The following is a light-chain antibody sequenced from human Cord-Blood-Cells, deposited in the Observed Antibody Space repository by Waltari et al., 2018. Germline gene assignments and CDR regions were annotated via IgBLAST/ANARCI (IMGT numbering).Light chain of an antibody. CDR2: DAS. CDR1: QSVSSY. Sequence: EIVLPHSPAPLHLSPGERATPSCRASQSVSSYLAWYQQKPGQAPRLLIYDASNMATGIPSRFSGSGSGTDFTLTISSLEPEDFAVYYCQQRSSRPLTFGGGTKVEIK. V-gene: IGKV3-11*01. CDR3: QQRSSRPLT. J-gene: IGKJ4*01.